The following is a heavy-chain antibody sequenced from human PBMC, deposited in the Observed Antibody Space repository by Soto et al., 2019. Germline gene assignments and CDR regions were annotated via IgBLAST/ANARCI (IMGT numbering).Heavy chain of an antibody. Sequence: PSETLSLTCAVSGASISGSYYSWAWLRQSPGKGPEWIGSVFYTGFTSYNPSLESRVSVSVDTSKSQFSLKLSAVTAADTAGYYCATSQKGYNWNYFDHWGQGALVTVSS. CDR3: ATSQKGYNWNYFDH. J-gene: IGHJ4*02. V-gene: IGHV4-39*01. D-gene: IGHD1-20*01. CDR2: VFYTGFT. CDR1: GASISGSYYS.